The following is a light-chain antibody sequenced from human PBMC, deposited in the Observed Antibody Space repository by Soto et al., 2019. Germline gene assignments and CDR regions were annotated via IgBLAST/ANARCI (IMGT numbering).Light chain of an antibody. CDR1: QSVTSNS. J-gene: IGKJ3*01. V-gene: IGKV3-20*01. CDR3: QQFGTSPGT. Sequence: IVLTQSPGTLSLSPGERATLSCRASQSVTSNSLAWYQHKLGQAPRLLIYDASSRATGIPDRFSGSGSGKDFTLTISRLEPEDFAVYFCQQFGTSPGTFGPGTKVDIK. CDR2: DAS.